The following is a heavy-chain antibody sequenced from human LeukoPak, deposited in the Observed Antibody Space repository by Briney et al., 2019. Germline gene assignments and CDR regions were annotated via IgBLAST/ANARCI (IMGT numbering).Heavy chain of an antibody. CDR1: GGSISSSSYY. D-gene: IGHD2-21*01. V-gene: IGHV4-39*01. Sequence: SETLSLTCTVSGGSISSSSYYWGWIRQPPGKGLEWIGSIYYSGSTYHNPSLKSRVTISVDTSKNQFSLKLSSVTAADTAVYYCARSVRGSNSGFVDYWGQGTLVTVSS. CDR3: ARSVRGSNSGFVDY. CDR2: IYYSGST. J-gene: IGHJ4*02.